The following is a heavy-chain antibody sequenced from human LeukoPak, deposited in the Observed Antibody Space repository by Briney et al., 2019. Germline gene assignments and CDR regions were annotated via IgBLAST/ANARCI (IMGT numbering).Heavy chain of an antibody. CDR2: IRYDGSNK. CDR3: AKDVTAIIDAFDI. CDR1: GFTFSSYG. V-gene: IGHV3-30*02. Sequence: GGSLRLSCAASGFTFSSYGMHWVRQAPGKGLEWVAFIRYDGSNKYYADSVKGRFTISRDNSKNTLYLQMNSLGAEDTAVYYCAKDVTAIIDAFDIWGQGTMVTVSS. J-gene: IGHJ3*02. D-gene: IGHD2-21*02.